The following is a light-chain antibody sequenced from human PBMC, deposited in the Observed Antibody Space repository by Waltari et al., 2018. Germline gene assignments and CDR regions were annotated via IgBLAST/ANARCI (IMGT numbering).Light chain of an antibody. CDR2: GKN. CDR3: SSRELSGHVV. J-gene: IGLJ2*01. Sequence: SSDLTQDPAVSVALGQTVRITCQGDILSTYYGNWCRQKPGQAPELVINGKNNRPSGIPDRFSASSSENTASLIITGAQAEDEADYYCSSRELSGHVVFGGGTMLTVL. V-gene: IGLV3-19*01. CDR1: ILSTYY.